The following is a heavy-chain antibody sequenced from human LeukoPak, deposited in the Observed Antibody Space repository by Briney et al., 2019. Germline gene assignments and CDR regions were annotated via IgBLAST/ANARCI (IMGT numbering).Heavy chain of an antibody. Sequence: SETLSLTCAVSGDSINTYYRSWIRQHPGKGLEWIGYIHYSGSVKYNPSLKGRVTISVDTSKNQFSLKLSSVTAADTAVYYCARDISTHGAIDIWGQGTMVTVSS. CDR1: GDSINTYY. D-gene: IGHD2-8*01. CDR2: IHYSGSV. J-gene: IGHJ3*02. V-gene: IGHV4-59*01. CDR3: ARDISTHGAIDI.